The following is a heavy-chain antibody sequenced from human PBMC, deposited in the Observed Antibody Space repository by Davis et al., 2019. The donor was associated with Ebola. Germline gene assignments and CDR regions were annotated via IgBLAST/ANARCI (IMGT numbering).Heavy chain of an antibody. D-gene: IGHD3-3*01. Sequence: GGSLRLSCAASGFIFSSYAMHWVRQAPGKGLEWVAVISYDGSNKYYADSVKGRFTISRDNAKNSLYLQMNSLRAEDTAVYYCARDGVYYDFWSGYYDYWGQGTLVTVSS. V-gene: IGHV3-30*04. CDR2: ISYDGSNK. CDR1: GFIFSSYA. J-gene: IGHJ4*02. CDR3: ARDGVYYDFWSGYYDY.